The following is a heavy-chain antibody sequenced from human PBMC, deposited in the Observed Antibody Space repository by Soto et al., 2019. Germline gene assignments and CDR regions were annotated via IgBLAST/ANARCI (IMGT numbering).Heavy chain of an antibody. V-gene: IGHV4-39*01. J-gene: IGHJ4*02. D-gene: IGHD6-13*01. CDR1: GASISSSSFY. CDR2: IYYDGST. CDR3: ARVSIAAADPFDY. Sequence: SETLSLTCTVSGASISSSSFYWGWIRQPPGKGLESIANIYYDGSTYYNPSLKSRVTISFDTSKNQFSLKLSSVTAADTAVYYCARVSIAAADPFDYWGQGTLVTVSS.